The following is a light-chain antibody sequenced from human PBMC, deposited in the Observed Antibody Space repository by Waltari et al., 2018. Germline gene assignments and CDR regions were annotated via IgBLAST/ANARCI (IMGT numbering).Light chain of an antibody. J-gene: IGLJ1*01. V-gene: IGLV2-14*01. CDR2: EVS. CDR1: SSDIGAYSY. Sequence: QSALTQPASVSGSLGQSITIPCPGPSSDIGAYSYVSWHQQYPGQAPRLIISEVSNRPSGISIRFSASKSASTASLPISGLQAEDEADDYCNSYSGNSLFVFGRGTKVTVL. CDR3: NSYSGNSLFV.